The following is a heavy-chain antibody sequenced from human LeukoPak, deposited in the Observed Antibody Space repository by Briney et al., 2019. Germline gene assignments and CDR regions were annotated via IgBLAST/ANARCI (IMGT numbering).Heavy chain of an antibody. CDR1: GFTFTNAW. D-gene: IGHD6-19*01. V-gene: IGHV3-15*01. CDR2: VKTKTDGGTT. Sequence: PGGSLRLSCAASGFTFTNAWMSWVRQAPGRGLEWVGRVKTKTDGGTTDSAAPVKGRFTISRDDSKNTAYLQMNSLKTEDTAVYYCTRHISVAGTFPFDYWGQGTLVTVSS. CDR3: TRHISVAGTFPFDY. J-gene: IGHJ4*02.